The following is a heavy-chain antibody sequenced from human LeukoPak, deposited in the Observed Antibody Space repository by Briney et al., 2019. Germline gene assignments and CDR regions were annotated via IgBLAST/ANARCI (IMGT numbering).Heavy chain of an antibody. D-gene: IGHD3-22*01. CDR2: IRPSGDNT. J-gene: IGHJ4*02. V-gene: IGHV3-23*01. CDR3: AKDTGYYYDSSDFDY. CDR1: GFTFSSYD. Sequence: GGSLRLSCAASGFTFSSYDMTWVRQAPGGGLEWVSSIRPSGDNTYYGDSVKGRFTISRDNSKNTVYLQMNNMRAEDTAVYYCAKDTGYYYDSSDFDYWGQGTLVTVSS.